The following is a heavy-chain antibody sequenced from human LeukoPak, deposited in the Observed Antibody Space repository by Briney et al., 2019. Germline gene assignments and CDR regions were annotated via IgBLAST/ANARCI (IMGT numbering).Heavy chain of an antibody. CDR1: GFTFSSYG. D-gene: IGHD6-13*01. V-gene: IGHV3-23*01. CDR2: ISGSGGST. CDR3: AKGSRIAAAGMDFDY. J-gene: IGHJ4*02. Sequence: GGSLRLSCAASGFTFSSYGMSWVRQAPGKGLEGVSAISGSGGSTYYAASVKGRFTISRDNSKNTLYLQMNSLRAEDTAVYYCAKGSRIAAAGMDFDYWGQGTLVTVSS.